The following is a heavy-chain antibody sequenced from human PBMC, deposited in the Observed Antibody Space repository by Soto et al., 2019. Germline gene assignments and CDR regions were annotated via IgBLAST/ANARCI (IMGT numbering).Heavy chain of an antibody. CDR1: GFTFSTYS. J-gene: IGHJ6*02. D-gene: IGHD2-2*02. CDR2: ISSRSDI. Sequence: GSLLRSGLVSGFTFSTYSINWVRQAPGKGLEWVSSISSRSDIYYADSVKGRFTISRDNAKNSVSLQMNSLRAEDTAVYYCAREYTAWPLAYGLDVWGQGTKVTVYS. V-gene: IGHV3-21*01. CDR3: AREYTAWPLAYGLDV.